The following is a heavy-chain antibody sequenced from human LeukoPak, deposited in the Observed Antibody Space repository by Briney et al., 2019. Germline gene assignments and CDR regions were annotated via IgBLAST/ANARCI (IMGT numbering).Heavy chain of an antibody. CDR3: AKHYLDYDGSGSYDVD. CDR2: IWHDGSNK. Sequence: AGGSLRLSCAASGFTFSKYGMHWVRQAPGKGLEWLAVIWHDGSNKYYADSVKGRFSISRDNSKNTLFLQMNSLRVEDTAIYYCAKHYLDYDGSGSYDVDWGQGTLVTVSS. V-gene: IGHV3-33*06. CDR1: GFTFSKYG. J-gene: IGHJ4*02. D-gene: IGHD3-22*01.